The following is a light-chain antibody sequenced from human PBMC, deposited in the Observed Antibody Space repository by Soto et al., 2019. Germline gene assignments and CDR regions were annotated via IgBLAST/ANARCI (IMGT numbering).Light chain of an antibody. Sequence: EIVMTQSPATLSVSPGERATLSCRASQSVSSNLAWYQQKPGQAPRLLIYGASTRATGIPARFSGSGSGTAVTITISSLQSEDFAVYYCQQYNNWPPATLGQGTKVEIK. CDR2: GAS. CDR1: QSVSSN. J-gene: IGKJ1*01. V-gene: IGKV3-15*01. CDR3: QQYNNWPPAT.